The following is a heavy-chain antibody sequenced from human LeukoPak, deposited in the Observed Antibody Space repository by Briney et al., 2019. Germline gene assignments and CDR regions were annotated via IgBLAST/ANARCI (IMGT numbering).Heavy chain of an antibody. CDR3: ARDAAYSSSSIDY. V-gene: IGHV1-2*02. J-gene: IGHJ4*02. D-gene: IGHD6-13*01. CDR1: GYTFTGYY. Sequence: GASVKVSCKASGYTFTGYYMHWVRRAPGQGLEWMGWINPKSGGTNYAQKFQGRVTMTRDTSISTAYMELSRLRSDDTAVYYCARDAAYSSSSIDYWGQGTLVTVSS. CDR2: INPKSGGT.